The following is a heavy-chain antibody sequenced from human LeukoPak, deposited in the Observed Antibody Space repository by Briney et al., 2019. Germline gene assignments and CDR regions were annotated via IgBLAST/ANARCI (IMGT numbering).Heavy chain of an antibody. V-gene: IGHV3-48*03. D-gene: IGHD3-10*02. CDR3: AELGITMIGGV. J-gene: IGHJ6*04. CDR2: ISSSGSTI. CDR1: GFTFSSNA. Sequence: GGSLRLSCAVSGFTFSSNAMNWVRQAPGKGLEWVSYISSSGSTISYADSVKGRFTISRDNAKNSLYLQMNSLRAEDTAVYYCAELGITMIGGVWGKGTTVTIPS.